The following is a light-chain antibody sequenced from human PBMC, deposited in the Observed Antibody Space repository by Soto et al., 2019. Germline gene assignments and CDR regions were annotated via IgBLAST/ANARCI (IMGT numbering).Light chain of an antibody. CDR3: AAWDDTLNGYVV. J-gene: IGLJ2*01. CDR1: SSNIGSNT. V-gene: IGLV1-44*01. CDR2: SNN. Sequence: QSVLTQPPSASGTPGQRVTISCSGSSSNIGSNTVNWYQQLPGTAPTLLIYSNNQRPSGVPDRFSGSKSGTSASLAISGLQSEDEDDYYCAAWDDTLNGYVVFGGGTKVTVL.